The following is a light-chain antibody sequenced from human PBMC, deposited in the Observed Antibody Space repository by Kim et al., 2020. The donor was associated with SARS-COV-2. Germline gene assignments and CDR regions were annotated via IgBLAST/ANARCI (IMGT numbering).Light chain of an antibody. Sequence: EIVKTQSPGTLSLSPGERATLSCRASQSISSSYLAWYQQKPGQAPRLIIYGASSRATGIPDRFSGSGSGTDFTLTISRLEPEDFSVYYCQQFGSSFFGPGTKVDIK. CDR2: GAS. CDR1: QSISSSY. V-gene: IGKV3-20*01. CDR3: QQFGSSF. J-gene: IGKJ3*01.